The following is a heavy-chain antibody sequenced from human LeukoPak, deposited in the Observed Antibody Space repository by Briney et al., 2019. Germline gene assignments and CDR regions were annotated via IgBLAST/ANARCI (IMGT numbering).Heavy chain of an antibody. V-gene: IGHV4-31*03. D-gene: IGHD6-6*01. J-gene: IGHJ6*03. Sequence: SETLSLTCTVSGGSISSGGYYWSWIRQHPGKGLEWIGYTYYSGSTYYNPSLKSRVTISVDTSKNQFSLKLSSVTAADTAVYYCARIAARSPYYYYYMDVWGKGTTVTVSS. CDR2: TYYSGST. CDR1: GGSISSGGYY. CDR3: ARIAARSPYYYYYMDV.